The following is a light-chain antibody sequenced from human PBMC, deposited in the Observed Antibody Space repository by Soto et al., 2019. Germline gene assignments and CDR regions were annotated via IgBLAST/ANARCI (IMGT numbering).Light chain of an antibody. CDR2: KAS. CDR3: QQYSSYPWT. Sequence: DIPMTQSPSTLSASVGDRVTITCRASQSITNWLAWYQQKPGKAPNLLIYKASSLESAVPSRFSGSGSGTEFTLTISSLQPDDFATYYCQQYSSYPWTFGQGTKVEIK. V-gene: IGKV1-5*03. CDR1: QSITNW. J-gene: IGKJ1*01.